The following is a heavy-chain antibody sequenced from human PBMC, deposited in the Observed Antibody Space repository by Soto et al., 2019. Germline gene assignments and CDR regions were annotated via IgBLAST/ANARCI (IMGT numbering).Heavy chain of an antibody. Sequence: QMQLVQSGPEVKKPGTSVKVSCKASGFTFTSSAVQWVRQARGQRLEWIGWIVVGSGNTNYAQKFQERVTITRDMSTSTAYMELSSLRSEDTAVYYCAAAPPNSDQYYYYGMDVRGQGTTVTVSS. D-gene: IGHD3-10*01. CDR3: AAAPPNSDQYYYYGMDV. CDR2: IVVGSGNT. CDR1: GFTFTSSA. J-gene: IGHJ6*02. V-gene: IGHV1-58*01.